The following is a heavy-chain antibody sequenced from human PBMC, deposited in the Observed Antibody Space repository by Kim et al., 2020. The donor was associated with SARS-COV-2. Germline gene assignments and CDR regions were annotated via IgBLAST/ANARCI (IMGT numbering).Heavy chain of an antibody. CDR3: AKEVPAYGMDV. V-gene: IGHV3-30*18. CDR2: ISYDGSNK. CDR1: GFTFSSYG. Sequence: GGSLRLSCAASGFTFSSYGMHWVRQAPGKGLEWVAVISYDGSNKYYADSVKGRFTISRDNSKNTLYLQMNSLRAEDTAVYYCAKEVPAYGMDVWGQGTTVTVSS. D-gene: IGHD1-1*01. J-gene: IGHJ6*02.